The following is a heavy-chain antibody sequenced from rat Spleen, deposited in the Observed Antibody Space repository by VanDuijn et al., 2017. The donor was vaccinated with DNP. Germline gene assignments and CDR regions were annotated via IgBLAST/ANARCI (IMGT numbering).Heavy chain of an antibody. D-gene: IGHD1-10*01. CDR1: GFTFSDYN. CDR2: ISYDGSST. V-gene: IGHV5-22*01. Sequence: EVQLVESGGGLVQPGRSLKLSCAASGFTFSDYNMAWVRQAPKKGLEWVATISYDGSSTYYGDSVKGRFTISRDNARSALYLQMNSLRSEDTATYYCARRGYNNAWYFDFWGPGTMVTVSS. J-gene: IGHJ1*01. CDR3: ARRGYNNAWYFDF.